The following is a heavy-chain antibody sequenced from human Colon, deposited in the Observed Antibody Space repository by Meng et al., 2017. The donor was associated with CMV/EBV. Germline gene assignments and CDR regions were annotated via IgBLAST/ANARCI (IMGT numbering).Heavy chain of an antibody. V-gene: IGHV3-43*01. CDR1: GFTFGDYT. J-gene: IGHJ4*02. CDR3: AKGTAATTVPDFDS. CDR2: VSWDGGST. D-gene: IGHD4-17*01. Sequence: GESLKISCAASGFTFGDYTMNWVRHAPGKGLEWVAVVSWDGGSTRYAESVRGRFTISRDNSKNLLVLQLNSLRSDDSALYYCAKGTAATTVPDFDSWGQGTLVTVSS.